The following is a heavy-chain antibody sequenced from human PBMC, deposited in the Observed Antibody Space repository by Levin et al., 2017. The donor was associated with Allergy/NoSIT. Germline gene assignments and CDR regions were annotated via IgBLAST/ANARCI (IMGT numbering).Heavy chain of an antibody. CDR1: GFTFSSAW. CDR2: IQSKNDGGTT. CDR3: TSAHNWVRGVLMRRPY. D-gene: IGHD3-10*01. V-gene: IGHV3-15*01. Sequence: GGSLRLSCAASGFTFSSAWMSWVRQAPGKGLEWVGHIQSKNDGGTTDYAAPVTGRFSISRDDSKNTLHLQMSSLKTEDTAVYYFTSAHNWVRGVLMRRPYWGQGTLVTVSS. J-gene: IGHJ4*02.